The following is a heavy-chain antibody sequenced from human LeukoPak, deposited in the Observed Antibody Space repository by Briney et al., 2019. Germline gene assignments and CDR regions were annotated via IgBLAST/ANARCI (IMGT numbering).Heavy chain of an antibody. CDR3: ARSGSLYCGGDCYLNY. Sequence: ASVKVSCKASGYTFTGYYIHWVRQAPGQGLEWMGWINPNSGGTNNAQKFQGRVTMTRDTSISTAYMELSRLRSDDTAVYYCARSGSLYCGGDCYLNYWGQGTLVTVSS. CDR2: INPNSGGT. V-gene: IGHV1-2*02. J-gene: IGHJ4*02. CDR1: GYTFTGYY. D-gene: IGHD2-21*02.